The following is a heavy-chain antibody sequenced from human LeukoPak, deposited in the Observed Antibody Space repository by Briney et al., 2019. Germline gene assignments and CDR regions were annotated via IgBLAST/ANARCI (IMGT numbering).Heavy chain of an antibody. D-gene: IGHD3-10*01. CDR1: GYTFTGYY. CDR2: INPNSGGT. CDR3: ASSDYYGSEGLDY. Sequence: PRASVKVSCKASGYTFTGYYMHWVRQAPGQGLEWMGRINPNSGGTNYAQRFQDRVTMTRDTSISTAYMELSRLRSDDTAVYYCASSDYYGSEGLDYWGQGTLVTVSS. V-gene: IGHV1-2*06. J-gene: IGHJ4*02.